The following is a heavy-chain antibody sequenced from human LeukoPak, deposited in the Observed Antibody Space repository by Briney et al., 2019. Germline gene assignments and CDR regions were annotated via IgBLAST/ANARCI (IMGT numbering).Heavy chain of an antibody. CDR2: IYSGGRT. J-gene: IGHJ4*02. CDR3: ARTPAGYGDYGIVYFDY. CDR1: GFTVSSNY. V-gene: IGHV3-53*01. D-gene: IGHD4-17*01. Sequence: GGSLRLSCAASGFTVSSNYVSWVRQAPGKGLEWVSVIYSGGRTYYADFVKGRFTISRDNSKNTLYLQMNSLRAEDTAVYYCARTPAGYGDYGIVYFDYWGQGTLVTVSS.